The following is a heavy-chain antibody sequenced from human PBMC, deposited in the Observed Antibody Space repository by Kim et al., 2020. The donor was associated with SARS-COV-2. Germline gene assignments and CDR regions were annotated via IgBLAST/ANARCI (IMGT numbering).Heavy chain of an antibody. CDR1: GYTLTELS. J-gene: IGHJ5*02. CDR3: ATSCSITTCHWFDP. CDR2: FDPEDAET. V-gene: IGHV1-24*01. Sequence: ASVKVSCKVSGYTLTELSMHWVRQAPGKGLELMGGFDPEDAETIYAQKFQGRVTMTEDTSTDTAYMELSSLRSEDTAVYYCATSCSITTCHWFDPWGQGTLVTVSS. D-gene: IGHD2-2*01.